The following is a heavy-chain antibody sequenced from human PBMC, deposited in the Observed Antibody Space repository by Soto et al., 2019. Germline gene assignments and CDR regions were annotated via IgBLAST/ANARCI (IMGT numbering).Heavy chain of an antibody. CDR1: GGTFSSYA. J-gene: IGHJ6*02. CDR2: IIPIFGTA. CDR3: AREVSSSPEGNYYYYYGMDV. D-gene: IGHD6-6*01. V-gene: IGHV1-69*01. Sequence: QVQLVQSGAEVQKPGSSVKVSCKASGGTFSSYAISWVRQAPGQGLEWMGGIIPIFGTANYAQKFQGRVTITADESTSTAYMELSSLRSEDTAVYYCAREVSSSPEGNYYYYYGMDVWGQGTTVTVSS.